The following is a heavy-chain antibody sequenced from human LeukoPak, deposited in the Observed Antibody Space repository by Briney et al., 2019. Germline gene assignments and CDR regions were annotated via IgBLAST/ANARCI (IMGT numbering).Heavy chain of an antibody. D-gene: IGHD3-9*01. CDR2: IKQDGSEK. CDR1: GFTFSSYW. Sequence: GGSLRLSCAASGFTFSSYWMSWVRQAPGKGLEWVANIKQDGSEKYYVDSGKGRFTISRDNAKNSLYLQMNSLRAEDTAVYYCARDFIGTQETYYDILTDFDYWGQGTLVTVSS. J-gene: IGHJ4*02. V-gene: IGHV3-7*03. CDR3: ARDFIGTQETYYDILTDFDY.